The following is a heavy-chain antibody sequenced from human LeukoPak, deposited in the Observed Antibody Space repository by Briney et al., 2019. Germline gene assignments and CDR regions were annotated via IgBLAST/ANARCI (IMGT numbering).Heavy chain of an antibody. V-gene: IGHV1-69*13. D-gene: IGHD5-12*01. J-gene: IGHJ4*02. CDR2: IIPIFGTA. CDR3: AREGPEGGNKFDY. Sequence: SVKVSCKASGGTFSSYAISWVRQAPGQGLEWMGGIIPIFGTANYAQKFQGRVTITADESTSTAYMELSSLRSEDTVVYYCAREGPEGGNKFDYWGQGTLVTVSS. CDR1: GGTFSSYA.